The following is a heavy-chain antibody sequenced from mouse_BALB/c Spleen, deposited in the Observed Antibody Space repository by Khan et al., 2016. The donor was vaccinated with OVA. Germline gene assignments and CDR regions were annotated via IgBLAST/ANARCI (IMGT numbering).Heavy chain of an antibody. V-gene: IGHV1S137*01. Sequence: QVQLKQSGPDVARPGVSVKISCKGSGYTFTHYAMHWVKQSHAKSLEWIGVISTDNGNTNYNQKFKGKATMTVDKSSSTAYMELSRLTSEDSAIYYCARLTPYWGQGTLVSVSA. CDR2: ISTDNGNT. D-gene: IGHD4-1*01. CDR3: ARLTPY. CDR1: GYTFTHYA. J-gene: IGHJ3*01.